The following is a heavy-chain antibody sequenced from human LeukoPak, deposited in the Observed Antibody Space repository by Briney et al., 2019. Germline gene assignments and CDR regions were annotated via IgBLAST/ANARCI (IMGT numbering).Heavy chain of an antibody. J-gene: IGHJ4*02. D-gene: IGHD1-14*01. CDR3: ARDPGSSAFDL. Sequence: GGSLRLSCAASGFTFSNYAMHWVRQAPGKGLEWVSLISSGGTYEYYADSVKGRFTISRDNGKKSLYLEINSLRADDTAVYYCARDPGSSAFDLWGRGALVTVSS. CDR2: ISSGGTYE. V-gene: IGHV3-30*07. CDR1: GFTFSNYA.